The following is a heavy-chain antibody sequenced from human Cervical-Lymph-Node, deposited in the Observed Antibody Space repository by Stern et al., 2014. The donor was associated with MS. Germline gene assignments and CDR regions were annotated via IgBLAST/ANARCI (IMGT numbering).Heavy chain of an antibody. V-gene: IGHV3-30*10. D-gene: IGHD3-10*01. CDR2: VSYDGTQR. CDR1: GFTFSTYA. J-gene: IGHJ4*02. Sequence: VQLVESGGGVFQPGGSLRLSCVVSGFTFSTYAMHWVRQAPGKGLEWMALVSYDGTQRNSTDSVKARFTISRDNSKNTLYLHMNSLRDEDTAVYFCARGGRGVGLEYWGQGALVTVSS. CDR3: ARGGRGVGLEY.